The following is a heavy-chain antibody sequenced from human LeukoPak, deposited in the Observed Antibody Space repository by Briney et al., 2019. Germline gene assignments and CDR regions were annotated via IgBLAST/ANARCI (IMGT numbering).Heavy chain of an antibody. Sequence: GGSLRLSCVASGLTFSGYYMSWIRQAPGKGLEWVSYITSSGDAIYSADSVKGRFTISRDNAKSSLYLQMNSLRAEDTAVYYCARYSLSDAFDIWGQGTMVTVSS. CDR3: ARYSLSDAFDI. J-gene: IGHJ3*02. V-gene: IGHV3-11*01. CDR2: ITSSGDAI. D-gene: IGHD4-11*01. CDR1: GLTFSGYY.